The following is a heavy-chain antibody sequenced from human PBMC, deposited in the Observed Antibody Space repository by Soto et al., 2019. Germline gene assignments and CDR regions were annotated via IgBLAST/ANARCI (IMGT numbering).Heavy chain of an antibody. CDR1: GFTCSSYA. D-gene: IGHD3-10*01. CDR2: ISYDGSNK. CDR3: ARDRPDYGSGSYDSDWFDP. V-gene: IGHV3-30-3*01. J-gene: IGHJ5*02. Sequence: GGSLRLSCAASGFTCSSYAMHWVRQAPGKGLEWVAVISYDGSNKYYADSVKGRFTISRDNSKNTLYLQMNSLRAEDTAVYYCARDRPDYGSGSYDSDWFDPWGQETLVTVSS.